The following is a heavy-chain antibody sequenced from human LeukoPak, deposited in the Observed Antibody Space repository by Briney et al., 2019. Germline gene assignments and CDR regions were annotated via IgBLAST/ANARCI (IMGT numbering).Heavy chain of an antibody. CDR1: GFTLSSYN. V-gene: IGHV3-48*02. CDR2: ITTNIDII. Sequence: GGSLRLSCAASGFTLSSYNMNWVRQAPGKGLEWSSDITTNIDIISYADSVKGRFTISRDNAKNSLYLQMDSLRDEDTAVYYCVRDHNYYFGYWGQGILVTVSS. CDR3: VRDHNYYFGY. J-gene: IGHJ4*02.